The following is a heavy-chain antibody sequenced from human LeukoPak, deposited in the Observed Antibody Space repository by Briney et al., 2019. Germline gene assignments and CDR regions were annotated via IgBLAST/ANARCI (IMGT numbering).Heavy chain of an antibody. CDR1: GFTLSSYL. CDR3: ARAPSEIGGYYPEYFRH. D-gene: IGHD3-22*01. V-gene: IGHV3-74*01. Sequence: GGSLRLSCAASGFTLSSYLMHWVRQAPGKGLVWVSRIKSDGRTNYADSVKCRFTISRDNAKNTVSLQMNSLRAEDTGVYYCARAPSEIGGYYPEYFRHWGQGTLVIVSS. J-gene: IGHJ1*01. CDR2: IKSDGRT.